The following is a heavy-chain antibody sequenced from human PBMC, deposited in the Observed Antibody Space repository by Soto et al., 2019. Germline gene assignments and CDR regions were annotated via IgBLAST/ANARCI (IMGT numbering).Heavy chain of an antibody. CDR1: GGTFSSYA. Sequence: SVQVSCKASGGTFSSYAISWVRQAPGQGLEWMGWINPNSGGTNYAQKFQGWVTMTRDTSLRTAYMELSRLRSEDTDVYYCASSVIRPGGRVVGGQ. V-gene: IGHV1-2*04. CDR3: ASSVIRPGGRVV. CDR2: INPNSGGT. D-gene: IGHD3-16*01. J-gene: IGHJ6*02.